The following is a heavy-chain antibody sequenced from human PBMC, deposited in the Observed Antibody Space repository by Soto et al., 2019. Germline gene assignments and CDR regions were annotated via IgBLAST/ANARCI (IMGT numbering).Heavy chain of an antibody. CDR1: GFTFSSYA. V-gene: IGHV3-30-3*01. J-gene: IGHJ4*02. CDR2: ISYDGSNK. D-gene: IGHD3-10*01. CDR3: ARDEESYYNGGLDY. Sequence: GGSLRLSCAASGFTFSSYAMHWVRQAPGKGLEWVAVISYDGSNKYYADSVKGRFTISRDNSKNTLYLQMNSLRAEDTAVYYCARDEESYYNGGLDYWGQGTLVTVSS.